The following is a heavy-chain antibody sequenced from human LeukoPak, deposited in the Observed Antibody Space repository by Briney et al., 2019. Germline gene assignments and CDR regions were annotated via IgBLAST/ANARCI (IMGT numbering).Heavy chain of an antibody. Sequence: GGSLRLSCAASGFTFSSYAMSWVRHAPGKGLVWVSRISYDGGDPSYADSVKGRFTISRDNAKNTLYLQMNSLTAEDTAVYYCARGYSSRLYNWLDPWGQGTLVTVSS. J-gene: IGHJ5*02. D-gene: IGHD6-13*01. CDR2: ISYDGGDP. CDR3: ARGYSSRLYNWLDP. V-gene: IGHV3-74*01. CDR1: GFTFSSYA.